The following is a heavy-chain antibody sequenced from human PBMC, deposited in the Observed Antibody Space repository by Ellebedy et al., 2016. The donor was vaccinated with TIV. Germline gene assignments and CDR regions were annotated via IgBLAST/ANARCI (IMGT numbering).Heavy chain of an antibody. CDR3: AHRLGYCSSTSCYDVWFDP. J-gene: IGHJ5*02. CDR2: IYWDDDK. V-gene: IGHV2-5*02. D-gene: IGHD2-2*01. CDR1: GFSLSTSGVG. Sequence: SGPTLVKPTQTLTLTCTFSGFSLSTSGVGVGWIRQPPGKALEWLALIYWDDDKRYSPPLKSRLTITKDTSKNQVVLTMTNMDPVDTATYYCAHRLGYCSSTSCYDVWFDPWGQGTLVTVSS.